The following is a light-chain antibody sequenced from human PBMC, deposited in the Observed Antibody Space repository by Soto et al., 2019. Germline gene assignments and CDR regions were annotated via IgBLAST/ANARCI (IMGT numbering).Light chain of an antibody. CDR3: QHRSNWPLT. CDR2: DAS. J-gene: IGKJ4*01. Sequence: EIVLTQSPVTLSSSPGDRATISCRASQRIGSFLAWYQHRPGQAPRLLIYDASTRATGIPARFSGSGSGTDFTLTISSLEPDDFAVYYCQHRSNWPLTFGGGTKVEI. CDR1: QRIGSF. V-gene: IGKV3-11*01.